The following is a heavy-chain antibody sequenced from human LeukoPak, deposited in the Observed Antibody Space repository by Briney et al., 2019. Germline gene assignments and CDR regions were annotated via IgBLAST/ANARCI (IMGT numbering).Heavy chain of an antibody. V-gene: IGHV3-15*05. CDR3: ARDPEGDWGYYFDY. CDR2: IKSKTDGGTT. CDR1: GFTFSNAW. Sequence: GGSLRLSCAASGFTFSNAWMSWVRQAPGKGLEWVGRIKSKTDGGTTDYAAPVKGRFTISGDNSKKTLYLQMHSLRLDDTAVYYCARDPEGDWGYYFDYWGQGTLVTVSS. J-gene: IGHJ4*02. D-gene: IGHD1-14*01.